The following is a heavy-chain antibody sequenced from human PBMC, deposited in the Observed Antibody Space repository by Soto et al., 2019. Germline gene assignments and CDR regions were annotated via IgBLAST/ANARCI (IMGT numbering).Heavy chain of an antibody. CDR2: IHYTGNT. CDR3: PGISGGSLDY. CDR1: SGSISSYY. Sequence: PSETLSLTCTVSSGSISSYYWSWIRQPPGKGLEWIGYIHYTGNTNSNPSLKGRVTLSIDPSWNPFSLKLSSVTAADTAVYYCPGISGGSLDYWGQGTLVTVSS. D-gene: IGHD2-15*01. V-gene: IGHV4-59*12. J-gene: IGHJ4*02.